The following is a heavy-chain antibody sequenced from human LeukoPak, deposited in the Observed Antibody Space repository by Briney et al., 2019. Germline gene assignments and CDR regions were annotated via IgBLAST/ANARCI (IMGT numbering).Heavy chain of an antibody. J-gene: IGHJ4*02. CDR2: IIPIFGTA. V-gene: IGHV1-69*05. D-gene: IGHD1/OR15-1a*01. CDR1: GGTFSSYA. CDR3: ARAVNTPIYYFEY. Sequence: GSSVKVSCKASGGTFSSYAISWVRQAPGQRLEWMGGIIPIFGTANYAQKFQGRITLSRDTSTSTVYMELSSLRSDDTAVYYCARAVNTPIYYFEYWGQGALVTVSS.